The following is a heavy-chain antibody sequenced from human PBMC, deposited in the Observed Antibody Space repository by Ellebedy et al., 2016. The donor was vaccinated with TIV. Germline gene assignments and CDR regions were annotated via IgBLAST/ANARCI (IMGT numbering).Heavy chain of an antibody. V-gene: IGHV4-34*01. CDR2: INYSGST. J-gene: IGHJ4*02. CDR3: ARATRRGNFFDQ. Sequence: MPSETLSLTCTVSGGSFNSFYWTWIRQPPGKGLEWIGEINYSGSTNYNPSLKSRLSVDASKSQFSLRLTSVTAADTAVYFCARATRRGNFFDQWGQGALVTVSS. D-gene: IGHD3-10*01. CDR1: GGSFNSFY.